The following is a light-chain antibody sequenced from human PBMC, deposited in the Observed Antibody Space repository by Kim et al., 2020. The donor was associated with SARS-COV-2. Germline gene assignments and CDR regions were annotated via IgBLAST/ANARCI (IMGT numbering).Light chain of an antibody. Sequence: PHSTLSCIRNNNKYSAQGPRWLPPPQGPPPKTLSHGNNNRPSGVSERLSASRSGNTASLNITGLQPEDEADYYCLAWDSSLSAWMFGGGTQLTVL. V-gene: IGLV10-54*01. CDR1: NNKYSAQG. J-gene: IGLJ3*02. CDR3: LAWDSSLSAWM. CDR2: GNN.